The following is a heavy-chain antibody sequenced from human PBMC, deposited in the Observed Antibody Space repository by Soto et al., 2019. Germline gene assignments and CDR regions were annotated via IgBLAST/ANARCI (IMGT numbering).Heavy chain of an antibody. CDR1: GYTFTSYG. D-gene: IGHD1-7*01. J-gene: IGHJ4*01. CDR2: ISAYNGNT. CDR3: LISGTTGSFYY. Sequence: ASVKVSCKASGYTFTSYGISWVRPAPVQGLEWMGWISAYNGNTNYAQKLQGRVTMTTDTCTSTAYMELRSLRSDDTSVYYCLISGTTGSFYYCGQGTLITVS. V-gene: IGHV1-18*04.